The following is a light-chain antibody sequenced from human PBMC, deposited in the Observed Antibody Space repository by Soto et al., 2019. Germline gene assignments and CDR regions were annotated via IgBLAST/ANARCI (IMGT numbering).Light chain of an antibody. CDR2: GAS. CDR1: QSVSTN. V-gene: IGKV3-15*01. CDR3: QHYNDWPQT. J-gene: IGKJ1*01. Sequence: EIVMTQSPGTLSLSPVERATLSCRASQSVSTNLAWYQQIPGQAPRLLIYGASTRATGIPARFSGSGSGTEFTLAISSLQSEDFAVYYCQHYNDWPQTFGLGTKV.